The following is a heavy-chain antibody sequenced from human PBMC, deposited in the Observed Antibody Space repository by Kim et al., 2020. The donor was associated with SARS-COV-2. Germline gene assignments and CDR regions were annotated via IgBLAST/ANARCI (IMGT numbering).Heavy chain of an antibody. V-gene: IGHV4-39*01. J-gene: IGHJ5*02. CDR1: GDSISSSSYY. D-gene: IGHD1-26*01. CDR2: IYYSGST. Sequence: SETLSLTCTVSGDSISSSSYYWGWIRQPPGKGLEWIGSIYYSGSTYYNPSLKSRVTISVDTSKNQFSLKLSSVTAADTAVYYCARRPRWGLAIARDWFDPWGQGTLVTVSS. CDR3: ARRPRWGLAIARDWFDP.